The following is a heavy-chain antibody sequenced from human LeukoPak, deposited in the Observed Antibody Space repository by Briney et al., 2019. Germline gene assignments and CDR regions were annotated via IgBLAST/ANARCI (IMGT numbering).Heavy chain of an antibody. D-gene: IGHD1-26*01. CDR2: IIPIFGTA. Sequence: SVKVSCKASGGTFSSYAISWVRQAPGHGLEWMGGIIPIFGTANYAQKFQGRVTITADESTSTAYMELSRLRSDDTAVYYCARALSGGSYYLWFDPWGQGTLVTVSS. V-gene: IGHV1-69*01. J-gene: IGHJ5*02. CDR1: GGTFSSYA. CDR3: ARALSGGSYYLWFDP.